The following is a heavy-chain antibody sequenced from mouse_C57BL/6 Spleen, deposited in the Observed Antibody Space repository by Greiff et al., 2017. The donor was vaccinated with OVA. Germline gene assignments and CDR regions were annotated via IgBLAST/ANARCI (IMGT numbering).Heavy chain of an antibody. J-gene: IGHJ1*03. V-gene: IGHV1-69*01. Sequence: VQRQQPGAELVMPGASVKLSCKASGYTFTSYWMHWVKQRPGQGLEWIGEIDPSDSYTNYNQKFKGKSTLTVDKSSSTAYMQLSSLTSEDSAVYYCARLEYGSRDWYFDVWGTGTTVTVSS. CDR2: IDPSDSYT. CDR3: ARLEYGSRDWYFDV. CDR1: GYTFTSYW. D-gene: IGHD1-1*01.